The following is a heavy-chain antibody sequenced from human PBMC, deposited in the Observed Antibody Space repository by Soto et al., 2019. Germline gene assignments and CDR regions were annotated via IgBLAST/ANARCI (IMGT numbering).Heavy chain of an antibody. J-gene: IGHJ4*02. CDR2: IIPIFGTA. D-gene: IGHD1-26*01. Sequence: GASVKVSCKASGGTFSSYSINWVRQAPGQGLEWMGEIIPIFGTANYAQKFPGRVTITAGESTSTAYMELSSLRSEDTAVYYCARDGGRHSGGIDYWGQGTLVTVSS. V-gene: IGHV1-69*13. CDR1: GGTFSSYS. CDR3: ARDGGRHSGGIDY.